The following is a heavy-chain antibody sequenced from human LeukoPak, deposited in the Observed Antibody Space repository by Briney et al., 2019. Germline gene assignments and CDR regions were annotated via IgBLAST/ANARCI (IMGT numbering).Heavy chain of an antibody. V-gene: IGHV1-46*01. CDR2: INPSAGST. CDR3: GRGRLPTIGVVNPSYYFDY. CDR1: GCTFTSYY. J-gene: IGHJ4*02. Sequence: GASVKVSCKASGCTFTSYYIRWVRQAPGQGLEWMGIINPSAGSTSYAQKFQGRVTMTRDTSISTAYMDLSSLRSDVTAVYYCGRGRLPTIGVVNPSYYFDYWGQGTLVTVSS. D-gene: IGHD3-22*01.